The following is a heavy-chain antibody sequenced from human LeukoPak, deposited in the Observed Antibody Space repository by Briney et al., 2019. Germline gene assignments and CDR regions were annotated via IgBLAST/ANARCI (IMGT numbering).Heavy chain of an antibody. CDR3: ATGVAYYYYGMDV. V-gene: IGHV1-24*01. CDR1: GYTLTELS. Sequence: GASVKVSCKVSGYTLTELSMHWVRQAPGKGLEWMGGFDPEECETIYAQEFQGRVTMTDDTSTDTAYMELSSLRSEDTAVFYCATGVAYYYYGMDVWGQGTTVTVSS. CDR2: FDPEECET. J-gene: IGHJ6*02.